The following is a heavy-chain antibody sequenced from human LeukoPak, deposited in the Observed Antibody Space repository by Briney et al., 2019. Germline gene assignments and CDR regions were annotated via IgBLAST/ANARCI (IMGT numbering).Heavy chain of an antibody. CDR3: ARLRGNYFPDY. CDR2: IFYSGST. V-gene: IGHV4-59*01. Sequence: PSETLSLTCTVSGGSMNNYYWTWIRQPPGKGLEWIAYIFYSGSTNYNPSLKSQVTISVDTSNNQFSLKLNSVTAADTAVYYCARLRGNYFPDYWGQGTLVTVSS. CDR1: GGSMNNYY. J-gene: IGHJ4*02. D-gene: IGHD2/OR15-2a*01.